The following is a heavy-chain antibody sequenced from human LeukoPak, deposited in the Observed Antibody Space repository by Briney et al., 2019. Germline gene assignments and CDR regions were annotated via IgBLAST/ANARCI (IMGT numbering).Heavy chain of an antibody. D-gene: IGHD3-10*01. V-gene: IGHV1-46*01. CDR2: INPSGGST. CDR1: GYTFTSYY. Sequence: ASVKVSCKASGYTFTSYYMHWVRQAPGQGLEWMGIINPSGGSTSYAQKFQGRVTMTRDMSTSTVYMELSSLTSEDTAVYYCARDHELWSLDYWGQGTLVTVSS. J-gene: IGHJ4*02. CDR3: ARDHELWSLDY.